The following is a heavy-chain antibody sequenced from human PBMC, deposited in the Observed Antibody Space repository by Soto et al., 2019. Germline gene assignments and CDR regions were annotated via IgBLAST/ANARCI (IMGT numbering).Heavy chain of an antibody. CDR3: ARVFGYYPRDYFDY. CDR2: IYYSGST. V-gene: IGHV4-59*01. Sequence: SETLSLTCTVSGGSISSYYWSWIRQPPGKGLEWIGYIYYSGSTNYNPSLKSRVTISVDTSKNQFSLKLSSVTAADTAVYYCARVFGYYPRDYFDYWGQGTLVTVSS. J-gene: IGHJ4*02. D-gene: IGHD4-17*01. CDR1: GGSISSYY.